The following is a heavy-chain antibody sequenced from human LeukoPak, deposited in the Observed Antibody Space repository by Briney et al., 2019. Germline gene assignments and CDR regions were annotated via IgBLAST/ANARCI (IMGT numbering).Heavy chain of an antibody. CDR3: AKDGGGFAP. CDR1: GGSISTYY. J-gene: IGHJ5*02. D-gene: IGHD3-16*01. V-gene: IGHV4-59*01. CDR2: IYYSGGT. Sequence: SETLSLTCTVSGGSISTYYWSWVRQPPGKGLEWIGYIYYSGGTNHNPSLKSRVSISIDTSKNQFSLKLNSVTAADTAVYYCAKDGGGFAPWGQGTLVTVSS.